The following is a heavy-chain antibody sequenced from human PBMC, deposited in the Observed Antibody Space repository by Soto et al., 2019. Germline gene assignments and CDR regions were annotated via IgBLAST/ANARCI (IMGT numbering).Heavy chain of an antibody. CDR1: GGSFSGYY. Sequence: PSETLSLTCAVYGGSFSGYYWSWIRQPPGKGLEWIGEINHSGSTNYNPSLKSRVTISVDTSKNQFSLKLSSVTAADTAVYYCARGSVLRFLGWLSLNYYGMDVWGQGTTVTVSS. V-gene: IGHV4-34*01. J-gene: IGHJ6*02. D-gene: IGHD3-3*01. CDR2: INHSGST. CDR3: ARGSVLRFLGWLSLNYYGMDV.